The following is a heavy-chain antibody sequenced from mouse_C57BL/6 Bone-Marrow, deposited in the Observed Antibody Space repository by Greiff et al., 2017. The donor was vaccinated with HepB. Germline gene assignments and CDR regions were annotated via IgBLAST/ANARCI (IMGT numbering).Heavy chain of an antibody. V-gene: IGHV2-5*01. CDR2: IWRGGST. J-gene: IGHJ1*03. D-gene: IGHD1-1*01. CDR3: AKDDYGSSYGYFDV. CDR1: GFSLTSYG. Sequence: VQRVESGPGLVQPSQSLSITCTVSGFSLTSYGVHWVRQSPGKGLEWLGVIWRGGSTDYNAAFMSRLSITKDNSKSQVFFKMNSLQADDTAIYYCAKDDYGSSYGYFDVWGTGTTVTVSS.